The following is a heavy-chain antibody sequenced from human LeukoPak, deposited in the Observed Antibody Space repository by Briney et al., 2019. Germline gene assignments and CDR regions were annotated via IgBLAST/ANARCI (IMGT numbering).Heavy chain of an antibody. Sequence: SETLSLTCAVYGGSFGGYYWSWIRQPPGKGLEWIGEINHSGSTNYNPSLKSRVTISVDTSKNQFSLKLSSVTAADTAVYYCARIVGATTVTFDYWGQGTLVTVSS. CDR3: ARIVGATTVTFDY. V-gene: IGHV4-34*01. CDR2: INHSGST. D-gene: IGHD1-26*01. CDR1: GGSFGGYY. J-gene: IGHJ4*02.